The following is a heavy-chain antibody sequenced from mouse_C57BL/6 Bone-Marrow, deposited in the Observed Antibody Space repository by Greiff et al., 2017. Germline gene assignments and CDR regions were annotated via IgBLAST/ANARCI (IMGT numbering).Heavy chain of an antibody. V-gene: IGHV1-63*01. CDR2: IYPGGGYT. CDR3: ARESGLGLFAY. J-gene: IGHJ3*01. CDR1: GYTFTNYW. Sequence: QVQLKESGAELVRPGTSVKMSCKASGYTFTNYWIGWAKQRPGHGLEWIGDIYPGGGYTNYNEKFKGKATLTADKSSSTAYMQFSSLTSEDSAIYYCARESGLGLFAYWGQGTLVTVSA. D-gene: IGHD2-4*01.